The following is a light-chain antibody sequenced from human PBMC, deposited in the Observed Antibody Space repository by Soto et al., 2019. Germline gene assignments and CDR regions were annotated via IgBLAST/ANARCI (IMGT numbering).Light chain of an antibody. CDR3: HQYNSY. CDR1: ESIATW. Sequence: DVHMTQSPSTLSASVGDRVTITCRASESIATWLAWYQQRPGQAPKLLIYDASRLESGVPSSFSGGGSGTEFTLTISGLQPEDFATYYCHQYNSYFGPGTKLEI. J-gene: IGKJ2*01. CDR2: DAS. V-gene: IGKV1-5*01.